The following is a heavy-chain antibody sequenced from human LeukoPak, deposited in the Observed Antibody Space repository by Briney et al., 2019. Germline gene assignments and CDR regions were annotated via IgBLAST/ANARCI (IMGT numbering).Heavy chain of an antibody. Sequence: PSETLSLTCTVSGGSISSSSYYWGWIRQPPGTGLEWIGSIYYSGSTYYNQSPKSRVTISVDTSKNQFSLKLSSVTAADTAVYYCGASYYYDSSGYHWGQGTLVTVSS. CDR3: GASYYYDSSGYH. V-gene: IGHV4-39*01. J-gene: IGHJ5*02. CDR1: GGSISSSSYY. CDR2: IYYSGST. D-gene: IGHD3-22*01.